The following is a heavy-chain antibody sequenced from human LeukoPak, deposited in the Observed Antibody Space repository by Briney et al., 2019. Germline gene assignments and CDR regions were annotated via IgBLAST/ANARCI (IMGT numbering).Heavy chain of an antibody. Sequence: TGGSLRLSCAASGFTFSSYGMHWVRQAPGKGLEWVAFIRYDGSNKYYADSVKGRFTISRDNSKNTLYLQMNSLRTEDTAVYYCAKGNHDYSKTYYYYYYIDVWGKGTTVTVSS. CDR3: AKGNHDYSKTYYYYYYIDV. CDR2: IRYDGSNK. V-gene: IGHV3-30*02. J-gene: IGHJ6*03. CDR1: GFTFSSYG. D-gene: IGHD4-11*01.